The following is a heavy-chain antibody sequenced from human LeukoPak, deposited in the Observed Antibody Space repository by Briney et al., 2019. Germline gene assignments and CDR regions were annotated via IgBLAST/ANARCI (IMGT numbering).Heavy chain of an antibody. V-gene: IGHV1-46*01. CDR2: ITPSGGSI. J-gene: IGHJ4*02. CDR1: GYTFTTYY. Sequence: ASVKVSCKASGYTFTTYYMHWVRQAPGQGLERMGVITPSGGSITSAQKFQGRVTMTRDTSTSTVYMELSSLRSEDTAVYFCARSPSGWYGDYWGQGTLVTVSS. CDR3: ARSPSGWYGDY. D-gene: IGHD6-19*01.